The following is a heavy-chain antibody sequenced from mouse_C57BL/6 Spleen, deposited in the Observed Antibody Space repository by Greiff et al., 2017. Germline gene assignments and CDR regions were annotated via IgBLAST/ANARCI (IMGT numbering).Heavy chain of an antibody. J-gene: IGHJ3*01. D-gene: IGHD2-4*01. CDR3: ARSEGIYYDYDEAWFAY. V-gene: IGHV1-22*01. CDR2: INPNNGGT. CDR1: GYTFTDYN. Sequence: EVQLQQSGPELVKPGASVKMSCKASGYTFTDYNMHWVKQSHGKSLEWIGYINPNNGGTSYNQKFKGKATLTVNKSSSTAYMELRSLTSEDSAVYYCARSEGIYYDYDEAWFAYWGQGTLVTVSA.